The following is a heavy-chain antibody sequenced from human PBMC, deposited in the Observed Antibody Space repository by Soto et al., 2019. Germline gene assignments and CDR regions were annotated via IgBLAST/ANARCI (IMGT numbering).Heavy chain of an antibody. Sequence: QITLKESGPTLVKPTQTLTLTCTFSGFSLSTSGVGVGWIRQPPGKALEWLALIYWDDDKRYSPSLKSRLTIPKDTPKSQRVLTMTNMDPVDTATYYCAHSQYPMVRGTDAFDIWGQGTMVTVSS. CDR2: IYWDDDK. V-gene: IGHV2-5*02. J-gene: IGHJ3*02. CDR3: AHSQYPMVRGTDAFDI. D-gene: IGHD3-10*01. CDR1: GFSLSTSGVG.